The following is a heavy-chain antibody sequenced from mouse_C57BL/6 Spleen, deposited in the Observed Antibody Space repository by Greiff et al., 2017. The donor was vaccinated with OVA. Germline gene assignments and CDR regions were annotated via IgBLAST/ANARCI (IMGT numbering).Heavy chain of an antibody. CDR3: ARHEAYYSTWFAY. CDR1: GYTFTEYT. V-gene: IGHV1-62-2*01. CDR2: LYPGSGSK. Sequence: VQLQQSGAELVKPGASVKLSCTASGYTFTEYTIHWVKQRSGQGLEWIGWLYPGSGSKQYNEKFTDKATLTADKSSSTVDMELSRLTSEDSAVYFCARHEAYYSTWFAYWGQGTLVTVSA. D-gene: IGHD2-5*01. J-gene: IGHJ3*01.